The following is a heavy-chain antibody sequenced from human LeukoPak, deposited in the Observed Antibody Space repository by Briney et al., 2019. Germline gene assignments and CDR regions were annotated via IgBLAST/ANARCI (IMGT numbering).Heavy chain of an antibody. CDR2: ISGSGGST. J-gene: IGHJ5*02. Sequence: GGSLRLSCAASGFTFSSYALSWVRQAPGRGLEWVSGISGSGGSTYYADSVKGRFTISRDNSKNTLYLQMNSLRAEDTAVYYCAKGQSEYSTSWYGWFDPWGQGTLVTVS. CDR3: AKGQSEYSTSWYGWFDP. V-gene: IGHV3-23*01. CDR1: GFTFSSYA. D-gene: IGHD6-13*01.